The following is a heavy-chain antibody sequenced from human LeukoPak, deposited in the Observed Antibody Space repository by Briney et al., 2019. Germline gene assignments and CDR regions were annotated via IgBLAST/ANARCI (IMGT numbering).Heavy chain of an antibody. CDR1: GGSFSGYY. V-gene: IGHV4-34*01. CDR3: ARGMGGYCSGGSCPPDY. D-gene: IGHD2-15*01. Sequence: SETLSLTCGVSGGSFSGYYWSWIRQPPGKGLEWIGDITHTRSTNYNPSLKSRVSISMDPSDNQFSLKLNSVTAADTAVYYCARGMGGYCSGGSCPPDYWGQGTLVTVSS. J-gene: IGHJ4*02. CDR2: ITHTRST.